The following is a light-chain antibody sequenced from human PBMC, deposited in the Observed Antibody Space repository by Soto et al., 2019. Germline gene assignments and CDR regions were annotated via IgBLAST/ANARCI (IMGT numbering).Light chain of an antibody. CDR3: QKYNSASWT. J-gene: IGKJ1*01. CDR2: AAS. V-gene: IGKV1-27*01. CDR1: QGISNS. Sequence: DIQLTQSPSSLSASVGDRVTITCRASQGISNSLAWYQQNPGKVPKLLIYAASTLQSGVPSRFSGSGSGTDFTLTISSLQPEDVATYYCQKYNSASWTFGQGTKVEIK.